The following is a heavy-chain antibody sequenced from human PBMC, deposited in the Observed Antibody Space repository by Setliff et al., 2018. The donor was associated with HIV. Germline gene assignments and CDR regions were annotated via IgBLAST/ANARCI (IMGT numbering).Heavy chain of an antibody. V-gene: IGHV7-4-1*02. CDR1: GYTFTSYA. Sequence: ASVKVSCKASGYTFTSYAVNWVRQAPGQGLEWVGWIHTNTGDPTYAQGFTGRFVFSFDTSVSTAYLRISSLKAEDTAVYYCATRGEQLYFYGMDVWGQGTTVTVSS. CDR2: IHTNTGDP. CDR3: ATRGEQLYFYGMDV. J-gene: IGHJ6*02. D-gene: IGHD1-26*01.